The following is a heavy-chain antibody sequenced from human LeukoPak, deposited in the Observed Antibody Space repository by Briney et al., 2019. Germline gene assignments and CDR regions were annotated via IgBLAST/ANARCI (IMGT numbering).Heavy chain of an antibody. V-gene: IGHV3-23*01. CDR2: ISGSGRSI. Sequence: PGGSLRLSCAASGFTFSSYAMSWVRQAPGKGLEGVSSISGSGRSIYYADSVKGRFTISRGSSKNTLYLQMNSLRAEDTAVYYCAKTTAVATPPLYFQNWGQGTLVTVSS. CDR1: GFTFSSYA. D-gene: IGHD4-23*01. CDR3: AKTTAVATPPLYFQN. J-gene: IGHJ1*01.